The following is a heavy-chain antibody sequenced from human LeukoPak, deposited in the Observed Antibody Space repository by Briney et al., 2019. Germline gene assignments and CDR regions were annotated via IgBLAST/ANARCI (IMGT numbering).Heavy chain of an antibody. J-gene: IGHJ4*02. CDR2: ISYDGSNK. CDR3: ARLAVAHPLDY. D-gene: IGHD6-19*01. Sequence: PGGSLKLSCAASGFTFSSYGMHWVRQAPGKGLEWVAVISYDGSNKYYADSVKGRFTISRDNSKNTLYLQMNSLRAEDTAVYYCARLAVAHPLDYWGQGTLVTVSS. V-gene: IGHV3-30*19. CDR1: GFTFSSYG.